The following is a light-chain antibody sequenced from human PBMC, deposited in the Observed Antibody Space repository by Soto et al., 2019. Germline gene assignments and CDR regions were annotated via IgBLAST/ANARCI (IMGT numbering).Light chain of an antibody. CDR2: GNS. V-gene: IGLV1-40*01. J-gene: IGLJ3*02. Sequence: QSVLTQPPSVSGAPGQRVTISCTGSSSNIGAGYDVHWYQQLPGTAPKLLIYGNSNRPSGVPDRFSGSKSGTSASLAITGLQDDDEADYYCQSYDTSLRGVFGGGTKLTVL. CDR3: QSYDTSLRGV. CDR1: SSNIGAGYD.